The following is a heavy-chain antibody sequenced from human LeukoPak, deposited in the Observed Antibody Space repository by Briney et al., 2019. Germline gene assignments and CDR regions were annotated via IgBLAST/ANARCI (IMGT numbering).Heavy chain of an antibody. CDR2: INHSGST. CDR3: ARRLDYYDSSGYYLGLAFDI. J-gene: IGHJ3*02. V-gene: IGHV4-34*01. Sequence: SETLSLTCAVYGGSFSGYYWSWIRQPPGKGLEWIGEINHSGSTNYNPPLKSRVTISVDTSKNQFSLKLSSVTAADTAVYYCARRLDYYDSSGYYLGLAFDIWGQGTMVTVSS. D-gene: IGHD3-22*01. CDR1: GGSFSGYY.